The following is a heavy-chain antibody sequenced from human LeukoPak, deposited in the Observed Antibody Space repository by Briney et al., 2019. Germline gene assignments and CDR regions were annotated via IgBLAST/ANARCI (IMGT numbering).Heavy chain of an antibody. D-gene: IGHD3-22*01. CDR2: ISGSGGST. CDR1: GFTFSSYA. Sequence: PGGSLRLSCAASGFTFSSYAMSWVRQAPGKGLKWVSAISGSGGSTYYADSVKGRFTISRDNSKNTLYLQMNSLRAEDTAVYYCAKESLDYYDSSGYYYILAFDYWGQGTLVTVSS. CDR3: AKESLDYYDSSGYYYILAFDY. V-gene: IGHV3-23*01. J-gene: IGHJ4*02.